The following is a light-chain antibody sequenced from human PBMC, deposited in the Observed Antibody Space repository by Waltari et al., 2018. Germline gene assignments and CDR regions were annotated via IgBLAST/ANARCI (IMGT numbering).Light chain of an antibody. CDR1: QSVSSY. CDR3: QQRSNWPRMYT. Sequence: EILLTQSPATLSLSPGERATRSCRASQSVSSYLAWYQQKPAQAPRLLIYDASNRATGIPARFSGSGSGTDFTITISSLAPEDFAVYYCQQRSNWPRMYTFGQGTKLEIK. V-gene: IGKV3-11*01. CDR2: DAS. J-gene: IGKJ2*01.